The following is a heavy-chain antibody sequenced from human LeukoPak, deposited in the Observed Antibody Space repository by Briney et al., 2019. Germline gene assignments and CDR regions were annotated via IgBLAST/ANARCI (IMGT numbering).Heavy chain of an antibody. CDR2: IYFSGST. CDR3: ARHKGSYSHLDS. J-gene: IGHJ4*02. V-gene: IGHV4-39*01. Sequence: PSETLSLTCTVSGDSLSTSGYYWGWIRQPPGKGLEWIGSIYFSGSTYYNPSLKNRVSISVDTSKNQFSLKLTSVTAADTAVYYCARHKGSYSHLDSWGQGTLVTVPS. CDR1: GDSLSTSGYY. D-gene: IGHD1-26*01.